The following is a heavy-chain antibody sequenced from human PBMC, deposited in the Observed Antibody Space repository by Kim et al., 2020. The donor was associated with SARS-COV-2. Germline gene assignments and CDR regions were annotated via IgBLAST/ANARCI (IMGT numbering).Heavy chain of an antibody. Sequence: VKGRFTISRDNSKNTLYLQMNSLRAEDTAVYYCAKENAGYSSGLFWFDPWGQGTLVTVSS. D-gene: IGHD6-19*01. CDR3: AKENAGYSSGLFWFDP. J-gene: IGHJ5*02. V-gene: IGHV3-23*01.